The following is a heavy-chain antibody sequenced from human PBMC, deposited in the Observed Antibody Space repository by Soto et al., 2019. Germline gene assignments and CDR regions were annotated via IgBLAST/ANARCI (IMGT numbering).Heavy chain of an antibody. CDR1: GGYFSGYY. D-gene: IGHD3-10*01. J-gene: IGHJ5*02. Sequence: QVQLQQWGAGLLKPSETLSLTCAVYGGYFSGYYWSGIRQPPGKGLEWIGEINHSGSPNYNPSLRSRVTISVDTSKNQFSLKLSSVTAADTAVDYCARKPLYGSWRIRWFDPWGQVTLVTVSS. CDR2: INHSGSP. CDR3: ARKPLYGSWRIRWFDP. V-gene: IGHV4-34*01.